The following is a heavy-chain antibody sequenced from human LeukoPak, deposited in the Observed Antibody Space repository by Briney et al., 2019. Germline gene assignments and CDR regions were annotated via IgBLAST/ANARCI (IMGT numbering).Heavy chain of an antibody. CDR3: ARHFRGYDSSGYYYVPFDYFDY. V-gene: IGHV4-39*01. J-gene: IGHJ4*02. Sequence: SETLSLTCTVSGGSISSSSYYWGWIRQPPGKGLEWIGSIYYSGSTYYNPSLKSRVTISVDTSKNQFSLKLSSVTAADTAVYYCARHFRGYDSSGYYYVPFDYFDYWGQGTLVTVSS. CDR1: GGSISSSSYY. CDR2: IYYSGST. D-gene: IGHD3-22*01.